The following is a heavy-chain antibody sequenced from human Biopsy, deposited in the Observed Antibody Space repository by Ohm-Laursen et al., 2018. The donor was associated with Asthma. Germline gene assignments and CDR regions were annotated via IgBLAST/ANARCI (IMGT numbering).Heavy chain of an antibody. J-gene: IGHJ4*02. CDR2: ISYDGSSI. D-gene: IGHD6-19*01. CDR1: RFTYE. CDR3: AREGVAGTHIED. V-gene: IGHV3-30-3*01. Sequence: FLRLSFSASRFTYELHWVRQAPGKGLEWVAVISYDGSSIYYADSVKGRFTISRDNSKNTLSLQMNSLTAEDTAVYYCAREGVAGTHIEDWGQGTLVTVSS.